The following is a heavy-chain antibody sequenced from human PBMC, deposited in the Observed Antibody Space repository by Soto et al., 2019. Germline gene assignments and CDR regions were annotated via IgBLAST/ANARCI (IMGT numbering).Heavy chain of an antibody. CDR1: GFTFRSYV. CDR2: TSYDGSDK. J-gene: IGHJ1*01. V-gene: IGHV3-30*19. Sequence: QVQLVESGGGVVQPGTSLRVSCVGSGFTFRSYVIHWVRQAPGKGLEWVALTSYDGSDKYYDDSVRGRFTITRDNSRNTVDLQMDSLRLEDTAFYYCARWGTTGGLDVWGQGTLVSV. D-gene: IGHD3-16*01. CDR3: ARWGTTGGLDV.